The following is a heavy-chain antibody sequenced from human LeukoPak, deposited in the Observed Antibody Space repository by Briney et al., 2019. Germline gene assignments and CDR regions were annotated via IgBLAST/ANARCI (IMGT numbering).Heavy chain of an antibody. V-gene: IGHV3-30*03. Sequence: GRSLRLSCAASGFTFSSYGMHWVRQAPGKGLEWVAVISYDGSNKYYADSVKGRFTISRDNSKNTLYLQMNSLRAEDTAVYYCGYSSGWYLDYWGQGTLVTVSS. CDR1: GFTFSSYG. CDR3: GYSSGWYLDY. D-gene: IGHD6-19*01. CDR2: ISYDGSNK. J-gene: IGHJ4*02.